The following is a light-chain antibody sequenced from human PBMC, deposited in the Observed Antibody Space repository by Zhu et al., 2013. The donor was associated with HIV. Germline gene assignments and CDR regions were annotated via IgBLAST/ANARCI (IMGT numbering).Light chain of an antibody. CDR1: QSVSSN. Sequence: EIVMTQSPATLSVSPGERATLSCRASQSVSSNLAWYQQKPGQAPRLLIYDASNRATGIPARFSASGSGTEFTLTITSLQSEDFAVYYCQQYNTWPPGWTFGQGTNVEI. J-gene: IGKJ1*01. CDR2: DAS. V-gene: IGKV3D-15*01. CDR3: QQYNTWPPGWT.